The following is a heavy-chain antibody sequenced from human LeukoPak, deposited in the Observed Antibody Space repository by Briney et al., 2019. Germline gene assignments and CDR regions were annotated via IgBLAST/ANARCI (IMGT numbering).Heavy chain of an antibody. CDR1: GFTFSSYS. D-gene: IGHD3-10*01. J-gene: IGHJ3*02. V-gene: IGHV3-21*01. Sequence: GGSLRLSCAASGFTFSSYSMNWVRQAPGKGLEWVSSISSSSSYIYYADSVKGRFTISRDNAKNSLYLQMNSLRAEDTAVYYCARGSPMVRGVIPNDAFDIWGQGTMVTVSS. CDR2: ISSSSSYI. CDR3: ARGSPMVRGVIPNDAFDI.